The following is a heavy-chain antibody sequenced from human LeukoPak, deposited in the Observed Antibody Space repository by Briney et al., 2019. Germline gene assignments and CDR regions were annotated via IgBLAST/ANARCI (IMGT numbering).Heavy chain of an antibody. CDR2: VYYTGST. CDR3: ARGALRNWFDP. D-gene: IGHD5/OR15-5a*01. V-gene: IGHV4-59*01. CDR1: GGSITSYY. Sequence: SETLSLTCSVSGGSITSYYWSWIRQPPGKGLEWIGSVYYTGSTDYSPSLKSRVTISVDTSKNQFSLKLSPVTAADTAVYYCARGALRNWFDPWGQGILVTVSS. J-gene: IGHJ5*02.